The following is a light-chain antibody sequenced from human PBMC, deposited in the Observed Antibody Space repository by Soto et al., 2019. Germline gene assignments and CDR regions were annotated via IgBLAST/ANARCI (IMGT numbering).Light chain of an antibody. CDR1: SSDVGGYNY. J-gene: IGLJ1*01. V-gene: IGLV2-14*01. CDR2: DVN. Sequence: QSALTQPASVSGSPEQSITISFTGTSSDVGGYNYVSWYQQHPGKVPKLMMFDVNNRPSGVSNRFSGSKSGNTASLTISGLQAEDEADYFCCSYATGSVYVFGTGTKLTVL. CDR3: CSYATGSVYV.